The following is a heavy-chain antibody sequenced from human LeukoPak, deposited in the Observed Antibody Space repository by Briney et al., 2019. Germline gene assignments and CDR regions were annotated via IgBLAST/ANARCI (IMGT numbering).Heavy chain of an antibody. J-gene: IGHJ4*02. D-gene: IGHD2-21*02. CDR2: ISGSGGST. CDR1: GFTFSSYA. Sequence: GSLRLSCAASGFTFSSYAMSWVRQAPGKGLEWVSAISGSGGSTYYADSVKGRFTISRDNSKNTLYLQMNSLRAEDTAVYYCAKAGAHIVVVTAILYYWGQGTLVTVSS. V-gene: IGHV3-23*01. CDR3: AKAGAHIVVVTAILYY.